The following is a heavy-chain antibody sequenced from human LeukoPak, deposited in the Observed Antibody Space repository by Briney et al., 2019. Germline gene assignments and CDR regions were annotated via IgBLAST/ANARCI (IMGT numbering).Heavy chain of an antibody. Sequence: PGGSLRFSCGASGFTFNSYSMNWVRKAPGKGLELVSYISSSTSRIYYADSVQGRLTISRDSARRSLFLQMNSLRDEDTAVYYCARDIHWAFDYWGQGTLVTVSS. V-gene: IGHV3-48*02. D-gene: IGHD7-27*01. CDR3: ARDIHWAFDY. J-gene: IGHJ4*02. CDR1: GFTFNSYS. CDR2: ISSSTSRI.